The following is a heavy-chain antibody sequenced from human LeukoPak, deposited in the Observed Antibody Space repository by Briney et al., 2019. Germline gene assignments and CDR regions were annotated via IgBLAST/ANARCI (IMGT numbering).Heavy chain of an antibody. J-gene: IGHJ5*02. V-gene: IGHV4-59*01. CDR3: ARTEPNYDFWSGYNNWFDP. D-gene: IGHD3-3*01. Sequence: SETLSLTCTVSGGSISSYYWSWIRQPPGKGLEWIGYIYYSGSTNYNPSLKSRVTISVDTSKNQFSLKPSSVTAADTAVYYCARTEPNYDFWSGYNNWFDPWGQGTLVTVSS. CDR1: GGSISSYY. CDR2: IYYSGST.